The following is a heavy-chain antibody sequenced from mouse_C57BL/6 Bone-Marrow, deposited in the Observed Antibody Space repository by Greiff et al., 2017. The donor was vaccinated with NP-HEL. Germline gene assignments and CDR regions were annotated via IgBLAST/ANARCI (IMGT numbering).Heavy chain of an antibody. CDR2: INPNNGGT. Sequence: EVTLLESGPELVKPGASVKISCKASGYTFTDYYMNWVKPSHGKSLEWIGDINPNNGGTSYNQTFKGKATLTVDKSSSTAYMELRSLTSEDSAVYYCARDYYGSLFDYWGQGTTLTVSS. D-gene: IGHD1-1*01. V-gene: IGHV1-26*01. CDR3: ARDYYGSLFDY. J-gene: IGHJ2*01. CDR1: GYTFTDYY.